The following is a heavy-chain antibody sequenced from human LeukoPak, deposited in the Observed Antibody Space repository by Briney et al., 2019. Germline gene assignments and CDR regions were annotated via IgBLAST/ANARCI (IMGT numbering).Heavy chain of an antibody. D-gene: IGHD2-15*01. J-gene: IGHJ4*02. Sequence: GGSLRLSCAASGFTFSSYAMSWVRQAPGKGLEWVSAISGSGGSTYYADSVKGRFTISRDNSKNTLYLQMNSLRADDTAVYYCAKGRGLEVVAAFNYWGQGTVVTVSS. CDR3: AKGRGLEVVAAFNY. CDR1: GFTFSSYA. V-gene: IGHV3-23*01. CDR2: ISGSGGST.